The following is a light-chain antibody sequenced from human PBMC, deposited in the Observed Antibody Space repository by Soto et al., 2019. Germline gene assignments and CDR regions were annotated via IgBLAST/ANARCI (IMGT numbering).Light chain of an antibody. CDR2: WAS. J-gene: IGKJ1*01. CDR3: QQYYSTPWT. Sequence: DIVMTQSPDSLAVSLGERATINCRSSQSVLYSTNNKNYLAWYQQKPGQPPKLLIYWASTRESGVPDRFSGSGSGTDFTLTISSLQAEDVGLYYCQQYYSTPWTFGQGTKVEVK. V-gene: IGKV4-1*01. CDR1: QSVLYSTNNKNY.